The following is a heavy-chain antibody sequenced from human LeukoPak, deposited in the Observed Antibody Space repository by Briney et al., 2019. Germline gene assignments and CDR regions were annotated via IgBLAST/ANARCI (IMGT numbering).Heavy chain of an antibody. V-gene: IGHV4-4*07. J-gene: IGHJ5*02. CDR3: ARDRSSSYTRDWFDP. CDR2: IYNSESI. Sequence: SETQSLTCTVSGGSISGYYWSWIRQPAGKGLEWIGRIYNSESINYNPSLKSRVTMSIDTSKNQFSLKLNSVTAADTAVYYCARDRSSSYTRDWFDPWGQGVLVTVSS. D-gene: IGHD6-13*01. CDR1: GGSISGYY.